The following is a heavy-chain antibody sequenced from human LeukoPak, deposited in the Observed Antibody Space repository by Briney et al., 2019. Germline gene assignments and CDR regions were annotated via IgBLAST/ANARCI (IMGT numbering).Heavy chain of an antibody. Sequence: SETLSLTCTVSGGSISSSSYYRGWIRQPPGKGLEWIGNIYYSGSISYKASLKSRVTISVDTSKNQFSLKLSSVTAADTAVYYCARDGADPDPSVPAAFPDNIWGQGTMVTVSS. CDR3: ARDGADPDPSVPAAFPDNI. D-gene: IGHD2-2*01. CDR1: GGSISSSSYY. V-gene: IGHV4-39*07. J-gene: IGHJ3*02. CDR2: IYYSGSI.